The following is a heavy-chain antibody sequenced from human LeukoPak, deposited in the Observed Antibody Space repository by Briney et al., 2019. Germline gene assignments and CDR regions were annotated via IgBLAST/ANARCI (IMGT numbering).Heavy chain of an antibody. CDR3: ARGENWGGWFVP. CDR2: IYDSGSS. V-gene: IGHV4-39*07. CDR1: GGSISSSSYY. J-gene: IGHJ5*02. Sequence: SETPSLTCTVSGGSISSSSYYSGWVRQPAGKGLEWIGSIYDSGSSIYNPSLKSRVTISIDTSKNQFSLNLNSVTAADTAVYYCARGENWGGWFVPWGQGTRVTVSS. D-gene: IGHD7-27*01.